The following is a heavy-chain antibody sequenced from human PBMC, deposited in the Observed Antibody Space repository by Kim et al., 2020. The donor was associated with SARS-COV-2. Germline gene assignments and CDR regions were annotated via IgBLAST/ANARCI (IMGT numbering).Heavy chain of an antibody. V-gene: IGHV1-46*01. CDR3: ARVGWDCSSTRCSFDY. D-gene: IGHD2-2*01. Sequence: KFQGRVTMTRETSTSTVYMELSSLRSEDTAVYCCARVGWDCSSTRCSFDYWGQGTLVTVSS. J-gene: IGHJ4*02.